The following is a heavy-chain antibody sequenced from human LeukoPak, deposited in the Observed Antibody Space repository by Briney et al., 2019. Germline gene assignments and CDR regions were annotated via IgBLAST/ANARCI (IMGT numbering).Heavy chain of an antibody. CDR3: ARHDPHSRGYVNRFDP. V-gene: IGHV5-51*01. Sequence: PGGSLRLSCAASGFTFSSYWMSWVRQMPGKGLEWMGIIYPGDSDTRYSPSFQGQVTISADKSISTAYLQWSSLKASDTAMYYCARHDPHSRGYVNRFDPWGQGTLVTVSS. CDR2: IYPGDSDT. CDR1: GFTFSSYW. D-gene: IGHD5-12*01. J-gene: IGHJ5*02.